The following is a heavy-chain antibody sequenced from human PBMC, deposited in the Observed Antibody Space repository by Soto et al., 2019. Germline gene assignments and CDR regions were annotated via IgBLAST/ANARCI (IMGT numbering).Heavy chain of an antibody. CDR2: VYSTGGT. Sequence: QVQLQQSGPGLVKPSETLSLTCSVSSGPTSSHNWGWIRQTPGRGLEWIGYVYSTGGTSYNPSLTSRVTISADTSTTHISLTLTSVTAADPAVYYCVRQGIGNLHGLVDVWGQGTTVRVSS. CDR1: SGPTSSHN. V-gene: IGHV4-59*08. D-gene: IGHD1-1*01. CDR3: VRQGIGNLHGLVDV. J-gene: IGHJ6*02.